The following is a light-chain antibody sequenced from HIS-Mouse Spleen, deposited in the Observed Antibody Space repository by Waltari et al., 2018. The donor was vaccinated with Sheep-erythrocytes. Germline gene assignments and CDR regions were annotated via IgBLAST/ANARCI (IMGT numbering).Light chain of an antibody. CDR1: HGISSA. Sequence: AIQFTQSPSSLSASVGDRVTITCRASHGISSALAWYQQKPGKASKLLIYDASSLESGVPSRFSGSGSGTDFTLTISSLQPEDFATYYCQQFNNYPRTFGQGTKVEIK. J-gene: IGKJ1*01. V-gene: IGKV1D-13*01. CDR3: QQFNNYPRT. CDR2: DAS.